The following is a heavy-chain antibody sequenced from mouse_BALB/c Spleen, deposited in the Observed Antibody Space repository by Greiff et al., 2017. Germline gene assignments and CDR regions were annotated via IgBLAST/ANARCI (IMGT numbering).Heavy chain of an antibody. Sequence: VQLQQSGAELVKPGASVKLSCKASGYTFTSYWMHWVKQRPGQGLEWIGEINPSNGRTNYNEKFKSKATLTVDKSSSTAYMQLSSLTSEDSAVYYCARVDYYGDYWGQGTTLTVSS. V-gene: IGHV1S81*02. CDR1: GYTFTSYW. CDR2: INPSNGRT. CDR3: ARVDYYGDY. J-gene: IGHJ2*01.